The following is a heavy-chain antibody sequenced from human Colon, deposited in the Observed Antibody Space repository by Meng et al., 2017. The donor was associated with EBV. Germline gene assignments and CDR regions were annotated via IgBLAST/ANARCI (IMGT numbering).Heavy chain of an antibody. Sequence: VLLQGSGAGLVTPSGTLSLSCAVSGASINTSNWWSWIRQSPGGGLGWIGAIYHNGQTNYNPSLKSRVSMSVDESKNEFSLNLKSVTAADTAVYYCARDGGVTHIPWGQGVLVTVSS. V-gene: IGHV4-4*02. J-gene: IGHJ5*02. CDR2: IYHNGQT. CDR3: ARDGGVTHIP. D-gene: IGHD2-8*02. CDR1: GASINTSNW.